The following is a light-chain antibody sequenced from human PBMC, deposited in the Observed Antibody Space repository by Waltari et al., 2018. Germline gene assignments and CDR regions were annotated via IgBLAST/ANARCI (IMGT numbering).Light chain of an antibody. CDR2: RAS. Sequence: DLQMTQSPSTLSASVGDRVTITCRASQSIRSYLAWYQGKPGKAPKILIYRASNLKSGVPSRFSGSGSGTDVTLTISSLQPDDFATYYCQQYNNNITVGQGTRLEIK. J-gene: IGKJ5*01. CDR1: QSIRSY. V-gene: IGKV1-5*03. CDR3: QQYNNNIT.